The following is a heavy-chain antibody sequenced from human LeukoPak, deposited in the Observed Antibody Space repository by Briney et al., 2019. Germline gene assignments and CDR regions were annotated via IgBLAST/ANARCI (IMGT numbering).Heavy chain of an antibody. V-gene: IGHV4-34*01. CDR1: GGSFSGYY. J-gene: IGHJ4*02. Sequence: SETLSLTCAVYGGSFSGYYWSWIRQPPGKGLEWIGKINHSGSTNYSPSLKSRVTISVDTSKNQLSLKLSSVTAADTAVYYCAGVVVVAATYNYWGQGTLVTVSS. D-gene: IGHD2-15*01. CDR3: AGVVVVAATYNY. CDR2: INHSGST.